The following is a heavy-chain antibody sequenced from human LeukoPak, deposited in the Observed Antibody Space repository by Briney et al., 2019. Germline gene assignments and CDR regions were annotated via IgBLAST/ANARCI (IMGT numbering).Heavy chain of an antibody. CDR3: ARDILLEWLVAAAGPANWFDP. CDR2: INTNTGNP. D-gene: IGHD6-13*01. CDR1: GGTFSSYA. J-gene: IGHJ5*02. V-gene: IGHV7-4-1*02. Sequence: ASVKVSCKASGGTFSSYAISWVRQAPGQGLEWMGWINTNTGNPTYAQGFTGRFVFSLDTSVSTAFLQISSLKAEDTAVYYCARDILLEWLVAAAGPANWFDPWGQGTLVTVSS.